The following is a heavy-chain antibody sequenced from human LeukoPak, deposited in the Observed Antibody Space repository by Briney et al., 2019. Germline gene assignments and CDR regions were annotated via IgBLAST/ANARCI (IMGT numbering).Heavy chain of an antibody. CDR3: AKDIASVGIAVAVFDY. Sequence: PGGSLRLSCAASGFTFDDYAMHWVRQAPGKGLEWVSGISWNRGSIGYADSVKGRFTISRDNAKNSLYLQMNSLRAEDTALYYRAKDIASVGIAVAVFDYWGQGTLVTVSS. CDR2: ISWNRGSI. CDR1: GFTFDDYA. J-gene: IGHJ4*02. V-gene: IGHV3-9*01. D-gene: IGHD6-19*01.